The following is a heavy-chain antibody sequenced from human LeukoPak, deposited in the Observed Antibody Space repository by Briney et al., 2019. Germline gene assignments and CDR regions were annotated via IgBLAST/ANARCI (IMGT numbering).Heavy chain of an antibody. J-gene: IGHJ4*02. CDR3: ARAHTGFLEWFADY. CDR2: IYYSGST. Sequence: PSETLSLTCTVSGGSISSYYWSWIRQPPGKGLEWIGYIYYSGSTNYNPSLKSRVTISVDTSKNQFSLKLSSVTAADTAVYYCARAHTGFLEWFADYWGQGTLVTVSS. V-gene: IGHV4-59*01. CDR1: GGSISSYY. D-gene: IGHD3-3*01.